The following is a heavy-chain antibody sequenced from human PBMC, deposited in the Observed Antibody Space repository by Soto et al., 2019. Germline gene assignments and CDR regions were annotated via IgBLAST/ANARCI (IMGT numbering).Heavy chain of an antibody. D-gene: IGHD3-22*01. V-gene: IGHV4-59*01. CDR3: ARELDYYDSSGYSYFDY. CDR2: IYYSGST. J-gene: IGHJ4*02. Sequence: TSETLSLTCTVSGGSISSYYWSWIRQPPGKGLEWIGYIYYSGSTNYNPSLKSRVTISVDTSKNQFSLKLSSVTAADTAVYYCARELDYYDSSGYSYFDYWGQGTLVTVSS. CDR1: GGSISSYY.